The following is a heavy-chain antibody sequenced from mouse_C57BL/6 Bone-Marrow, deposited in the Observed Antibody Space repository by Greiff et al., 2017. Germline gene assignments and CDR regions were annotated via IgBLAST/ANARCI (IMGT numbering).Heavy chain of an antibody. CDR3: ARGITAVVATDYAMDY. CDR2: INPSSGYT. D-gene: IGHD1-1*01. J-gene: IGHJ4*01. V-gene: IGHV1-7*01. Sequence: QVQLQQSGAELAKPGASVKLSCKASGYTFTSYWMHWVKQRPGQGLEWIGYINPSSGYTKYNQKFKDKATLTADKSSSTAYMQLSSLTSEDSAVXYCARGITAVVATDYAMDYWGQGTSVTVSA. CDR1: GYTFTSYW.